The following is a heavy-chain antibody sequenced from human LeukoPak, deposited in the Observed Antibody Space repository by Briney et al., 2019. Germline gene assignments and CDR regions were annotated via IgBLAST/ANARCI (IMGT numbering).Heavy chain of an antibody. V-gene: IGHV3-33*06. CDR3: AKDILLSA. D-gene: IGHD3-16*02. CDR2: IWDYRSNK. J-gene: IGHJ3*01. CDR1: GFTFSSYG. Sequence: PGGSLRLSCAASGFTFSSYGMHWVRQAPGKGLEWVAVIWDYRSNKYYADSVKGRFTISRDNSKNTLYLQMNSLRAEDTAIYYCAKDILLSAWGLGTMVTVSS.